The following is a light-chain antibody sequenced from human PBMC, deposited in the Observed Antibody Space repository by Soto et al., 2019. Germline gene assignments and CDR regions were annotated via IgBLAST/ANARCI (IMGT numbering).Light chain of an antibody. CDR1: SSDVGGYDY. J-gene: IGLJ2*01. V-gene: IGLV2-14*01. CDR3: GSYTGSLTLL. CDR2: EVS. Sequence: QSVLTQPASVPGSPGQSITISCTGSSSDVGGYDYVSWYQQHPGKAPKLMIYEVSNRPSGVSNRFSGSTSGNTASLTISGLQAEDEADYYCGSYTGSLTLLFGGGSKVTLL.